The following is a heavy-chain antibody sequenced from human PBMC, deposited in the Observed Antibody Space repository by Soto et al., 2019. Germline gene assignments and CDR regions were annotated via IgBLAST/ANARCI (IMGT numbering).Heavy chain of an antibody. J-gene: IGHJ4*02. CDR1: GYTFTSYG. CDR2: ISAYNGNT. D-gene: IGHD6-13*01. V-gene: IGHV1-18*01. Sequence: GASVKVSCKASGYTFTSYGISWVRQAPGQGLEWMGWISAYNGNTNYAQKLQGRVTMTTDTSTSTAYMELRSLRSDDTAVYYCARVPHFIAAAGLDYWGQGTLVTVSS. CDR3: ARVPHFIAAAGLDY.